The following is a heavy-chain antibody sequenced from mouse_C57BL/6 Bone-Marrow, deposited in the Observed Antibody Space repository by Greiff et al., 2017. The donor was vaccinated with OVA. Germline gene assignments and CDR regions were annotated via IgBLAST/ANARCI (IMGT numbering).Heavy chain of an antibody. V-gene: IGHV3-6*01. CDR2: ISYDGSN. CDR1: GYSITSGYY. CDR3: ARHYYGSSYGGYFDV. Sequence: VQLKESGPGLVKPSQSLSLTCSVTGYSITSGYYWNWIRQFPGNKLEWMGYISYDGSNNYNPSLKNRISITRDTSKNQFFLKLNSVTTEDTATYYCARHYYGSSYGGYFDVWGTGTTVTVSS. D-gene: IGHD1-1*01. J-gene: IGHJ1*03.